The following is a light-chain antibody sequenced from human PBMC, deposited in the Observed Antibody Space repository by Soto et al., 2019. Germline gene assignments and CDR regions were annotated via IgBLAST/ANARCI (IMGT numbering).Light chain of an antibody. Sequence: QPVLTQSSSASASLGSSVKLTCTLSSGHSGYIIAWHQQQPGPAPRYLMKLERSGTYNKGSGLPDRFSCYSSGADRYLTIAHLAFEEADYYYCETWDSNTHVFGTGTKVTVL. CDR3: ETWDSNTHV. CDR2: LERSGTY. V-gene: IGLV4-60*02. CDR1: SGHSGYI. J-gene: IGLJ1*01.